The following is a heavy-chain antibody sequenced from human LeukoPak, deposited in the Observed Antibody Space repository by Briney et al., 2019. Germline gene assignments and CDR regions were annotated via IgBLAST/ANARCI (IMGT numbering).Heavy chain of an antibody. D-gene: IGHD3-22*01. V-gene: IGHV3-11*01. CDR3: ATLRTMIRPDFDN. J-gene: IGHJ4*02. CDR1: GLAFTDYY. CDR2: ISSGGETT. Sequence: PGGSLRLSCAASGLAFTDYYMTWIRQASGKGLEWVSYISSGGETTYSADSVRGRFTISRDNTKNSLYLHMNSLRAEDTAVYYCATLRTMIRPDFDNWGQGTLVTVSS.